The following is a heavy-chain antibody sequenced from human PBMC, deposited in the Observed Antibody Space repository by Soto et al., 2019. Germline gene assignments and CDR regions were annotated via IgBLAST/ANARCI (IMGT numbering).Heavy chain of an antibody. D-gene: IGHD6-19*01. V-gene: IGHV3-33*01. J-gene: IGHJ6*02. CDR3: ARSIAVAANYYYGMDV. CDR1: GFTFSTYG. CDR2: IWYDGTNE. Sequence: QVQLVESGGGVVQPGRSLRLSCAASGFTFSTYGIHWVRQAPGRGLEWVAIIWYDGTNEYYADSVKGRFTISRDNSKNTLYLQMNSLRAEDTGIYYCARSIAVAANYYYGMDVWGQGTMVTVSS.